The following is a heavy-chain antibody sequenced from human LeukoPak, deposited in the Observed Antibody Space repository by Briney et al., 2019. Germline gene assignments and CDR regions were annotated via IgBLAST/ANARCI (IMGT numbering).Heavy chain of an antibody. CDR1: GFTFSTYS. CDR2: ISSSSSTI. J-gene: IGHJ6*02. D-gene: IGHD6-13*01. Sequence: GGSLRLSCAASGFTFSTYSMNWVRQAPGKGLEWVSYISSSSSTIYYADSVKGRFTISRDNAKNSLYLQMNSLRAEGTAVYYCARDGSAAGTSGWYYGMDVWGQGTTVTVSS. V-gene: IGHV3-48*01. CDR3: ARDGSAAGTSGWYYGMDV.